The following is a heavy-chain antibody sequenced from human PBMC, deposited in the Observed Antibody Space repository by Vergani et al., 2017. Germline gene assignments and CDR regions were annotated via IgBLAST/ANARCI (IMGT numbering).Heavy chain of an antibody. J-gene: IGHJ6*02. CDR2: IYYSGST. D-gene: IGHD3-3*01. CDR3: AGITIFGVVTHDYYYYGMDV. Sequence: QVQLQESGPGLVKPSETLSLTCTVSGGSISSSSYYWGWIRQPPGKGLEWIGSIYYSGSTYYNPSLKSRVTISVDTSKNQFSLKLSSVTAADTAVYYCAGITIFGVVTHDYYYYGMDVWGQGTTVTVSS. V-gene: IGHV4-39*07. CDR1: GGSISSSSYY.